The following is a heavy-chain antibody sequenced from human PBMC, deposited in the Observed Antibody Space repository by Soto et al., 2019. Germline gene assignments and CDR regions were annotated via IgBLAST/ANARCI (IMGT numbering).Heavy chain of an antibody. J-gene: IGHJ6*02. CDR1: GYSFTSYW. CDR3: ARLGAVVPAHYYYYYGMDV. V-gene: IGHV5-10-1*01. D-gene: IGHD2-2*01. CDR2: IDPSDSYT. Sequence: GESLKISCKGSGYSFTSYWISWVRQMPGKGLEWMGRIDPSDSYTNYSPSFQGHVTISADKSISTAYLQWSSLKASDTAMYYCARLGAVVPAHYYYYYGMDVWGQGTTVTGSS.